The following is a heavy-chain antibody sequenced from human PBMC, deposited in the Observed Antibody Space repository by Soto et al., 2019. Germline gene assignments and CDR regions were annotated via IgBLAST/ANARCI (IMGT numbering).Heavy chain of an antibody. CDR2: IYSGGST. Sequence: PGGSLRLSCAASGFTVSSNYMSWVRQAPGKGLEWVSVIYSGGSTYYADSVKGRFTISRDNSKSTLYLQMNSLRAEDTAVYYCARVLVSEVATAAYDAFDIWGQGTMVTVSS. CDR3: ARVLVSEVATAAYDAFDI. V-gene: IGHV3-66*01. CDR1: GFTVSSNY. J-gene: IGHJ3*02. D-gene: IGHD5-12*01.